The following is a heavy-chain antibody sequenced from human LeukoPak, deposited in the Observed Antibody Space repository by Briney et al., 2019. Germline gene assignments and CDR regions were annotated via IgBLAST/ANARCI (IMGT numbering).Heavy chain of an antibody. J-gene: IGHJ4*02. CDR3: AKATAMDDYFDY. CDR2: IYSGGST. Sequence: GGSLRLSCAASGFTVSSNYMSWVRQAPGKGLEWVSVIYSGGSTYYADSVKGRFTISRDNSKNTLYLQMNSLRAEDTAVYYCAKATAMDDYFDYWGQGTLVTVSS. V-gene: IGHV3-53*05. D-gene: IGHD5-18*01. CDR1: GFTVSSNY.